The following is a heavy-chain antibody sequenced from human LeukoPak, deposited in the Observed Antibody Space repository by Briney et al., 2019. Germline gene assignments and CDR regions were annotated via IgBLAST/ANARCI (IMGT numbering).Heavy chain of an antibody. CDR1: GYTFTSYG. J-gene: IGHJ4*02. CDR3: AKYMVGGSLGPLDY. D-gene: IGHD1-26*01. Sequence: ASVKVSCKASGYTFTSYGISWVRQAPGQGLEWMGWISAYNGNTNYAQKLQGRVTMTTDTSTSTAYMELRILRSDDTAVYYCAKYMVGGSLGPLDYWGQGTLVTVSS. V-gene: IGHV1-18*01. CDR2: ISAYNGNT.